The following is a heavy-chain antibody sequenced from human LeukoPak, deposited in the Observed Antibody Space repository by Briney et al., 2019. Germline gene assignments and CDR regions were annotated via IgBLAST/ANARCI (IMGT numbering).Heavy chain of an antibody. D-gene: IGHD6-13*01. CDR2: IYTSGST. CDR3: ARDYVAAAGRGTRMYNWFDP. V-gene: IGHV4-61*02. J-gene: IGHJ5*02. Sequence: PSETLSLTCTVSGGSISSGSYYWSWIRQPAGKGLEWIGRIYTSGSTNYNPSLKSRVTISVDTSKNQFSLKLSSVTAADTAVYYCARDYVAAAGRGTRMYNWFDPWGQGTLVTVSS. CDR1: GGSISSGSYY.